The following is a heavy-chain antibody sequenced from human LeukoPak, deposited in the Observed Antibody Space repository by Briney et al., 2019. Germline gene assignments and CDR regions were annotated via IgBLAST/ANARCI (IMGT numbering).Heavy chain of an antibody. CDR3: ARHHYSSSRRALDY. CDR2: IYYSGST. Sequence: SETLSPTCTVSGGSISSSSYYWGWIRQPPGKGLEWIGSIYYSGSTYYNPSLKSRVTISVDTSKNQFSLKLSSVTAADTAVYYCARHHYSSSRRALDYWGQGTLVTVSS. V-gene: IGHV4-39*01. CDR1: GGSISSSSYY. J-gene: IGHJ4*02. D-gene: IGHD6-13*01.